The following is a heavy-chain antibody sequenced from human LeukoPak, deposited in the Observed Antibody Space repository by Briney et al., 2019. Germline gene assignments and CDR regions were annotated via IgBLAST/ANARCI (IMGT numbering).Heavy chain of an antibody. CDR1: GFPFSSYA. CDR3: AELGITMIGGV. V-gene: IGHV3-48*03. D-gene: IGHD3-10*02. Sequence: GGSLRLSCAASGFPFSSYAMSWVRQAPGNGLEWVSYISSSGSTIYYADSVKGRFTISGDNAKNSLYLQMNSLRAEDTAVYYCAELGITMIGGVWGKGTTVTISS. J-gene: IGHJ6*04. CDR2: ISSSGSTI.